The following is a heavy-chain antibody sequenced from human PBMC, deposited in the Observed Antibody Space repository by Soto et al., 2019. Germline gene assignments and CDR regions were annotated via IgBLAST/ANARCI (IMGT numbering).Heavy chain of an antibody. D-gene: IGHD3-3*02. CDR1: GFAFSNYE. J-gene: IGHJ4*02. Sequence: EVQLVESGGGLVQPGGSLRLSCAASGFAFSNYEMNWVRQAPGKGLEWVSYISLSGSTIYYADSVKGRFTISRDDAKNSLYLQMNSLRADDTAVYYCERESFSASPNFFDYWGQGTLVTVSS. CDR3: ERESFSASPNFFDY. V-gene: IGHV3-48*03. CDR2: ISLSGSTI.